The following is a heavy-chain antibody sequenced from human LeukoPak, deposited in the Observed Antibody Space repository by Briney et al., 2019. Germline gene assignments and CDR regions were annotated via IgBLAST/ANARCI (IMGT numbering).Heavy chain of an antibody. J-gene: IGHJ3*02. D-gene: IGHD3-16*01. CDR2: IYYSGST. V-gene: IGHV4-31*03. Sequence: SQTLSLTCTVSGGSISSGGYYWSWIRQHPGKGLEWIGYIYYSGSTYYNPSLKSRVTISVDTSKNQFPLKLSSVTAADTAVYYCATAATGDDAFDIWGQGTMVSVSS. CDR1: GGSISSGGYY. CDR3: ATAATGDDAFDI.